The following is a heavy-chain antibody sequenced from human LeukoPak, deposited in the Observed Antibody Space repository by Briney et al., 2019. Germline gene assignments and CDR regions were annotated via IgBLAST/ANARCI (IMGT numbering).Heavy chain of an antibody. V-gene: IGHV4-59*01. CDR1: GGSISSYY. CDR3: AREGTAGTNLNWFDP. D-gene: IGHD1-14*01. J-gene: IGHJ5*02. Sequence: SETLSLTCTVSGGSISSYYCSWIRQPPAKGLEWIGYISYSWSTNFNPSLKSRVTISVDTSKNQFSLKLSSVTAADTAVYYCAREGTAGTNLNWFDPWGQGTLVTVSS. CDR2: ISYSWST.